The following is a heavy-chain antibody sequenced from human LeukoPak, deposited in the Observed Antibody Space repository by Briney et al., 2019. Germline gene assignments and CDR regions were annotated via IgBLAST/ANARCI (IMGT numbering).Heavy chain of an antibody. CDR1: GFTFSSYA. D-gene: IGHD1-26*01. V-gene: IGHV3-30*04. Sequence: PGGSLRLSCAASGFTFSSYAMHWVRQAPGKGLEWVAVISYDGSNKYYADSVKGRFTISRDNSKNTLYLQMNSLRAEDTAVYYCARVGSAYSFDYWGQGTLVTVSS. CDR2: ISYDGSNK. CDR3: ARVGSAYSFDY. J-gene: IGHJ4*02.